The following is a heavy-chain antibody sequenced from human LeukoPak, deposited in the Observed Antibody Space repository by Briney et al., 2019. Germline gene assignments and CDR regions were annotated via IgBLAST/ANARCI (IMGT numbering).Heavy chain of an antibody. CDR1: GGTFSSYA. CDR2: IIPIFGTA. J-gene: IGHJ4*02. D-gene: IGHD3-10*01. V-gene: IGHV1-69*13. Sequence: GASVKVSCKASGGTFSSYAISWVRQAPGQGLEWMGGIIPIFGTANYAQKFQGRVTITADESTSTAYMELSSLRSEDTAVYYCARENMVRGVIMVDYWGQGTLVTVSS. CDR3: ARENMVRGVIMVDY.